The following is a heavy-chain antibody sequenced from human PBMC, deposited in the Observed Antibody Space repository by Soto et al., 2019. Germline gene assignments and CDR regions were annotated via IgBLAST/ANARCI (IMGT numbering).Heavy chain of an antibody. Sequence: SVKVSCKXSGGTFSSYAISWVRQAPGQGLEWMGGIIPIFGTANYAQKFQGRVTITADKSTSTAYMELSSLRSEDTAVYYCARGSGWYEWYYFDYWGQGTLVTVSS. CDR1: GGTFSSYA. CDR2: IIPIFGTA. CDR3: ARGSGWYEWYYFDY. V-gene: IGHV1-69*06. J-gene: IGHJ4*02. D-gene: IGHD6-19*01.